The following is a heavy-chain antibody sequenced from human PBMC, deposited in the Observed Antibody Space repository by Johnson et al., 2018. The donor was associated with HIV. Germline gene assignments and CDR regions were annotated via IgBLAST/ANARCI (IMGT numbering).Heavy chain of an antibody. D-gene: IGHD3-3*01. CDR3: AKDMGESEKEEWASDYYDFGRDYPGQDSRGVVGIFDI. CDR2: ISYDVNNK. CDR1: GFTFSSFG. Sequence: QVQLLESGGGVVQPGGSLILSCAATGFTFSSFGMHWVRQDPGKGLEWVALISYDVNNKYYADSVKGRFTISRENSKNTLFLQMNSLRAEDTAVYYCAKDMGESEKEEWASDYYDFGRDYPGQDSRGVVGIFDIWGQGTMVTVSA. J-gene: IGHJ3*02. V-gene: IGHV3-30*18.